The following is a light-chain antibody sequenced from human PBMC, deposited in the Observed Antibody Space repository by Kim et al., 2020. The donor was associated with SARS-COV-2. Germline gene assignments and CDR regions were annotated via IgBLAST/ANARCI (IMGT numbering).Light chain of an antibody. CDR1: SSDVGGYDY. CDR3: SSYTSSSTLV. CDR2: DVN. Sequence: QSALTQPASVSGSPGQSITISCTGTSSDVGGYDYVSWYQQHPGKAPKLMIYDVNNRPSGVSNRFSGSKSDNTASLTISGLQAEDEADYYCSSYTSSSTLVLGGGTQLTVL. V-gene: IGLV2-14*03. J-gene: IGLJ2*01.